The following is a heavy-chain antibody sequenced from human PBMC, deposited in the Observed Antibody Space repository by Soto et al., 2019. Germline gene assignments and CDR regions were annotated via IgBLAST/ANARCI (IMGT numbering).Heavy chain of an antibody. CDR3: AKDRSFYDSSGYYSDAFDV. CDR1: GFTFSTNA. D-gene: IGHD3-22*01. Sequence: GGSLRLSCAASGFTFSTNAMSWVRQAPGRGLEWVSTISGGGGNTYYADSVKGRFTISRDNSKNTLYLQMNSLRAEDTAAYYCAKDRSFYDSSGYYSDAFDVWGQGTLVPSPQ. CDR2: ISGGGGNT. V-gene: IGHV3-23*01. J-gene: IGHJ3*01.